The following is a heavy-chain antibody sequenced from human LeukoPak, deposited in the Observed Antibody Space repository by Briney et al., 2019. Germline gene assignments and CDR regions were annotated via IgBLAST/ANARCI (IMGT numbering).Heavy chain of an antibody. CDR2: INHSGST. V-gene: IGHV4-34*01. CDR3: AREAGSGWYGGTRREFDS. J-gene: IGHJ4*02. Sequence: PSETQSLTCAVYGGSFSGYYWSWIRQPPGKGLEWIGEINHSGSTNYNPSLKSRVTISVDTSKNQFSLKLSSVTAADTAVYYCAREAGSGWYGGTRREFDSWGQGTLVTVSS. D-gene: IGHD6-19*01. CDR1: GGSFSGYY.